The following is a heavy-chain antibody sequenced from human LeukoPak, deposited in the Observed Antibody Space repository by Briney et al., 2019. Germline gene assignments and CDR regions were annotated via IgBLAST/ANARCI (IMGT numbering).Heavy chain of an antibody. CDR3: TTDNFWRGYFNFYYYMEV. J-gene: IGHJ6*03. CDR1: GFTFSSYE. Sequence: GGSLRLSCAASGFTFSSYEMNWVRQAPGKGLEWVSYISSSGSTIYYADSVKGRFTISRDNAKNSLYLQMNSLKTEDTAVYYCTTDNFWRGYFNFYYYMEVWGKGTTGTGSS. CDR2: ISSSGSTI. D-gene: IGHD3-3*01. V-gene: IGHV3-48*03.